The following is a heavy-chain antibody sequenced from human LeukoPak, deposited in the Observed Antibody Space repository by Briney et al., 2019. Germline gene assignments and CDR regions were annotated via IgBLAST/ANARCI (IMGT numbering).Heavy chain of an antibody. CDR2: ISSSSSYI. V-gene: IGHV3-21*01. J-gene: IGHJ3*02. Sequence: GGSLRLSCAASGFTFSSYSMNWVRQAPGKGLEWVSSISSSSSYIYYADSVKGRFTISRDNAKNSLYLQMNSLRAEDTAVYYCARDHSSSWPDAFDIWGQGTMVTVSS. CDR3: ARDHSSSWPDAFDI. D-gene: IGHD6-13*01. CDR1: GFTFSSYS.